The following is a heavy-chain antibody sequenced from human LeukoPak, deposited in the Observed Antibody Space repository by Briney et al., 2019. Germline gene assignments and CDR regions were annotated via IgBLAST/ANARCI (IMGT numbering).Heavy chain of an antibody. D-gene: IGHD3-3*01. J-gene: IGHJ4*02. CDR3: ARDRNTDFWSGYYTNYFDY. CDR1: GFTFSVYS. Sequence: GGSLRLSCAASGFTFSVYSMNWVRQAPGKGLEWVANIKQDGSEKYYVDSVKGRFTISRDNAKNSLYLQMNSLRAEDTAVYYCARDRNTDFWSGYYTNYFDYWGQGTLVTVSS. V-gene: IGHV3-7*01. CDR2: IKQDGSEK.